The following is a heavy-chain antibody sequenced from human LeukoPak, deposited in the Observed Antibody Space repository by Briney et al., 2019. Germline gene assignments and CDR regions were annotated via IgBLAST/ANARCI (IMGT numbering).Heavy chain of an antibody. V-gene: IGHV4-59*08. J-gene: IGHJ4*02. CDR3: VRHISTNTGYFDS. D-gene: IGHD5-24*01. CDR1: GGSISSYY. CDR2: IYYSGST. Sequence: TSETLSLTCTVSGGSISSYYWSWIRQPPGKGLEWIGYIYYSGSTNYNPSLRSRVTISVDTSKNQFSLKLSSVTAADTAVYYCVRHISTNTGYFDSCGQGTLVSVSS.